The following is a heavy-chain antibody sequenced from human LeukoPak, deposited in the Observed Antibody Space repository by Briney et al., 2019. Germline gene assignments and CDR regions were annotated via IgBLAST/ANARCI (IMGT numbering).Heavy chain of an antibody. CDR1: GGSISSYY. D-gene: IGHD1-26*01. CDR2: IYYSGST. Sequence: PSETLSLTCTVSGGSISSYYWSWIRQLPGKGLEWIGYIYYSGSTNYNPSLKSRVTISVDTSKNQFSLKLSSVTAADTAVYYCAKSTLYSGSYYNAFDIWGQGTMVTVSS. J-gene: IGHJ3*02. V-gene: IGHV4-59*01. CDR3: AKSTLYSGSYYNAFDI.